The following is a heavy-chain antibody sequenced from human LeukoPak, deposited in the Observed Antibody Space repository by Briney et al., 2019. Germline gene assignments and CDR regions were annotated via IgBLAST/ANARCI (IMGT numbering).Heavy chain of an antibody. V-gene: IGHV3-30*18. CDR1: GFTFSSYG. Sequence: GGSLRLSCAASGFTFSSYGMHWVRQAPGKGLEWVAVISYDGSNKYYADSVKGRFTISRDNSKNTLYLQMNSLRAEDTAVYYCAKDRGSYRTSFDYWGQGTLVTVSS. J-gene: IGHJ4*02. D-gene: IGHD1-26*01. CDR3: AKDRGSYRTSFDY. CDR2: ISYDGSNK.